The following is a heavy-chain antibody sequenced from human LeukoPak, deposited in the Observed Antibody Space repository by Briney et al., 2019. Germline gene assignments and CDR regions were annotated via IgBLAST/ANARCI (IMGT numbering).Heavy chain of an antibody. J-gene: IGHJ4*02. CDR3: TRVGVGATNPLR. V-gene: IGHV4-59*08. D-gene: IGHD1-26*01. CDR2: IYYSGST. Sequence: SETLSLTCTVSGVSINSYYWSWIRQPPGKGLEWVVYIYYSGSTNYKPSLKRRVTISVDTSKNQFSLKLSSVTAADTAVYYCTRVGVGATNPLRWGQGTLVTVSS. CDR1: GVSINSYY.